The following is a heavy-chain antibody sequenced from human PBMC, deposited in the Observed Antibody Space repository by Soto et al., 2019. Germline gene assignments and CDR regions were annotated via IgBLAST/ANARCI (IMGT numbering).Heavy chain of an antibody. Sequence: SVKVSCKASGGTFSSYTISWVRQAPGQGLEWMGRIIPILGIANYAQKFQGRVTITADKSTSTAYMELSSLRSEDTAVYYCATQSDGHYYYMDVWGKGTTVTVSS. CDR1: GGTFSSYT. J-gene: IGHJ6*03. CDR2: IIPILGIA. D-gene: IGHD2-8*01. CDR3: ATQSDGHYYYMDV. V-gene: IGHV1-69*02.